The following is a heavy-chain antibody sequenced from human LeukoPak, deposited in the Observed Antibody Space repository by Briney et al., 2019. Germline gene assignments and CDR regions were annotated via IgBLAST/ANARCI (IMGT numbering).Heavy chain of an antibody. CDR3: ARESYNIAYCGGDCSPGY. J-gene: IGHJ4*02. V-gene: IGHV1-69*04. CDR2: IIPILGIA. CDR1: GGTFSSYA. Sequence: ASVKVSCKASGGTFSSYAISWVRQAPGQGLEWMGRIIPILGIANYAQKFQGRVTITADKSTSTAYMELSSLRSEDTAVYYCARESYNIAYCGGDCSPGYWGQGTLVTVSS. D-gene: IGHD2-21*02.